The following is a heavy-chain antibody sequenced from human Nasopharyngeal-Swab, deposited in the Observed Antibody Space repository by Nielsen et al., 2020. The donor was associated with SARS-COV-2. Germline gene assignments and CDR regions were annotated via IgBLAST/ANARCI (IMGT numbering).Heavy chain of an antibody. V-gene: IGHV3-23*01. CDR2: ISGSGGST. Sequence: GSLRLSCAASGFTFSSYAMSWVRQAPGKGLEWVSAISGSGGSTYYADSVKGRFTISRDNSKNTLYLQMNSLRAEDTAVYYCASKGVYSGYDPTPPDYWGQGTLVTVSS. CDR3: ASKGVYSGYDPTPPDY. D-gene: IGHD5-12*01. CDR1: GFTFSSYA. J-gene: IGHJ4*02.